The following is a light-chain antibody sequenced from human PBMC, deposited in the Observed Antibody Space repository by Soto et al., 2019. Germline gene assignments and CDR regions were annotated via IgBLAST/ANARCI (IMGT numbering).Light chain of an antibody. CDR1: QSVSKY. CDR3: HQRSDCPQIT. V-gene: IGKV3-11*01. CDR2: DAS. Sequence: EIVLTQSPATLSLSPGERATLSCRASQSVSKYLAWYQQQPGQAPRLLIHDASNRATGIPARFSGSGSGTDFTLTIISLEPEDFGVYYCHQRSDCPQITFGGGTKVEIK. J-gene: IGKJ4*01.